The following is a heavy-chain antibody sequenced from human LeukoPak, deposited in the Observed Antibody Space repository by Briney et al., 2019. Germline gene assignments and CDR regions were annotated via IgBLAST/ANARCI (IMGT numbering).Heavy chain of an antibody. Sequence: SETLSLTCTVSGGSISSGGYYWSWIRQHPGKGLEWIGYIYYSGSTYYNPSLKSRVTISVDTSKNQFSLKLSSVTAADTAVYYCARTKRPYYYDSSGPNWFDPWGQGHLVTVSS. D-gene: IGHD3-22*01. CDR1: GGSISSGGYY. CDR2: IYYSGST. CDR3: ARTKRPYYYDSSGPNWFDP. J-gene: IGHJ5*02. V-gene: IGHV4-31*03.